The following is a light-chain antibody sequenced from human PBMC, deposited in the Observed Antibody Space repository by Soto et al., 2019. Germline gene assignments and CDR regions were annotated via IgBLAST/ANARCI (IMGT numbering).Light chain of an antibody. CDR3: CSYAGSSTWV. CDR2: EGS. Sequence: QSALTQPASVSGSLGQSITISCTGTSSDVGGYILVSWYQQYPGKAPNLMIYEGSKRPSGVSDRFSGSKSGSMASLTITGLQAEDEADYYCCSYAGSSTWVFGGGTKLTV. J-gene: IGLJ3*02. CDR1: SSDVGGYIL. V-gene: IGLV2-23*01.